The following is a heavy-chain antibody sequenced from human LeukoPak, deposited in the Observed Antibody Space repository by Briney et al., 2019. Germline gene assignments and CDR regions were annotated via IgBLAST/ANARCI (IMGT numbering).Heavy chain of an antibody. CDR1: GFTFSNAW. CDR2: IKSKTDGGTT. Sequence: GGSLRLSCAASGFTFSNAWMSWARHAPGKGLECLGRIKSKTDGGTTDYAAPVKGRFTISRDDSNNTLYLQMNSLKTVDTAVYYCTLRITMVRGVNDHWGQGTLVTVSS. J-gene: IGHJ4*02. D-gene: IGHD3-10*01. V-gene: IGHV3-15*01. CDR3: TLRITMVRGVNDH.